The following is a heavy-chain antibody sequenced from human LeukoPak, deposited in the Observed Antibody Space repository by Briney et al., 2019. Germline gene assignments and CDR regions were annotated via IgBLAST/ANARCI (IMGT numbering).Heavy chain of an antibody. Sequence: GGSLRLPCAASGFTFSSFDMHWVRQPTGQGLEWVSTIGTAGDTYYPGSVEGRFTLSRDNAKNSLYLQMNSLTAGDTAVYYCARGPPRGKYYYMDVWGKGTTVTVSS. CDR2: IGTAGDT. J-gene: IGHJ6*03. D-gene: IGHD1-1*01. CDR3: ARGPPRGKYYYMDV. CDR1: GFTFSSFD. V-gene: IGHV3-13*01.